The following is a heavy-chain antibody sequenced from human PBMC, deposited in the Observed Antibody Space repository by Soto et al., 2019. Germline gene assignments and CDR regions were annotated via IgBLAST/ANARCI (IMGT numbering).Heavy chain of an antibody. Sequence: SLRLSCGVSGFSFDDYTMHWVRQAPGKGPEWVASLSWNSGFSGYADSVKGRFTISRDNAQSSVHLQMNNLRTEDTALYYCAKGRGTIVVTDAYDIWGQGTMVTVSS. D-gene: IGHD3-22*01. CDR3: AKGRGTIVVTDAYDI. V-gene: IGHV3-9*01. CDR2: LSWNSGFS. J-gene: IGHJ3*02. CDR1: GFSFDDYT.